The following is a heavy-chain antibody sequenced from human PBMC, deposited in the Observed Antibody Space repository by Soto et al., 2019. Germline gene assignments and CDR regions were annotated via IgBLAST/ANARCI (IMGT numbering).Heavy chain of an antibody. CDR3: AKVLDRVIPDDY. Sequence: GGSLRLSCAASGFTFSSYGMHWVRQAPGKGLEWVAVIWYDGSNKYYADSVKGRFTISRDNSKNTLYLQMNSLRAEDTAVYYCAKVLDRVIPDDYWGQGTLVTVSS. CDR1: GFTFSSYG. CDR2: IWYDGSNK. V-gene: IGHV3-33*06. J-gene: IGHJ4*02. D-gene: IGHD3-16*02.